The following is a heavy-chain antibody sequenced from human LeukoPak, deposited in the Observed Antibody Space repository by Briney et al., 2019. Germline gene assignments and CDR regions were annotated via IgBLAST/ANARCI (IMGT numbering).Heavy chain of an antibody. CDR3: ARFAHVYSACGD. J-gene: IGHJ4*02. V-gene: IGHV1-46*01. CDR1: GYTITSYY. D-gene: IGHD1-26*01. Sequence: ASVTVSCTVSGYTITSYYSPWIRLAPGQGLEWMGIINPSGSSTHYAQKFQGRVTMTTDTSTSTVYMDLGSLRSEDTAVYYCARFAHVYSACGDCGQGTLVTVSS. CDR2: INPSGSST.